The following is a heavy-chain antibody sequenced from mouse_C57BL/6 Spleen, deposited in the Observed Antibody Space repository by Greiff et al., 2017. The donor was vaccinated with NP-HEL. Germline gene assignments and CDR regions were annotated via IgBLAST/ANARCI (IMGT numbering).Heavy chain of an antibody. CDR2: IHPNSGST. D-gene: IGHD2-9*01. V-gene: IGHV1-64*01. CDR3: AREGAYYGYPWFAY. Sequence: QVQLQQPGAELVKPGASVKLSCKASGYTFTSYWMHWVKQRPGQGLEWIGMIHPNSGSTNYNEKFKSKATLTVDKSSSTAYMQLSSLTSEDSAVYYCAREGAYYGYPWFAYWGQGTLVTVSA. CDR1: GYTFTSYW. J-gene: IGHJ3*01.